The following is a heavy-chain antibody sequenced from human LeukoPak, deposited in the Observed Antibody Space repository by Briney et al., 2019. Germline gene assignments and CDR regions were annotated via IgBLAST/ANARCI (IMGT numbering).Heavy chain of an antibody. Sequence: SETLSLTCTVSGGSISSHYWSWIRQPPGKGLEWIGYIYYSGSTNYNPFLKSRVTISVDTSKNQFSLKLSSVTAADTAVYYCARALAYCGGDCYDYWGQGTLVTVSS. D-gene: IGHD2-21*01. J-gene: IGHJ4*02. CDR2: IYYSGST. V-gene: IGHV4-59*11. CDR1: GGSISSHY. CDR3: ARALAYCGGDCYDY.